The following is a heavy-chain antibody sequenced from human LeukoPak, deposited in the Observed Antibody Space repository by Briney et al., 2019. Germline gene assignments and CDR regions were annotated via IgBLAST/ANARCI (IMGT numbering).Heavy chain of an antibody. CDR3: ASSSADYYYYGMDV. CDR1: GGSISSYY. V-gene: IGHV4-59*01. J-gene: IGHJ6*02. CDR2: IYYSGST. D-gene: IGHD3-10*01. Sequence: ETLSLTCTVSGGSISSYYWSWIRQPPGKGLEWIGYIYYSGSTNYNPSLKSRVTISVDTSKNQISLKLSSVTAADTAVYYCASSSADYYYYGMDVWGQGTTVTVSS.